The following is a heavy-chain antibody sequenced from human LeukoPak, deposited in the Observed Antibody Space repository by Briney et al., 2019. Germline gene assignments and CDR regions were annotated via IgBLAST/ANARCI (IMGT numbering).Heavy chain of an antibody. Sequence: GGSLRLSCAASGFTFSRYAMSWVRQAPGKGLEWVSAISGSGGSTYYADSVKGRFTISRDNSKNTLYLQMNSLRAEDTAVYYCAKRRQLVRFGYFDYWGQGTLVTVSS. CDR3: AKRRQLVRFGYFDY. D-gene: IGHD6-13*01. J-gene: IGHJ4*02. CDR1: GFTFSRYA. CDR2: ISGSGGST. V-gene: IGHV3-23*01.